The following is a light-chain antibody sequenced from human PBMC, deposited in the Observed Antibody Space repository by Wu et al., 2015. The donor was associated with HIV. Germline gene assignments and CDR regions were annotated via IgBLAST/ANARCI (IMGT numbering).Light chain of an antibody. V-gene: IGKV3-15*01. CDR1: QSVGSN. J-gene: IGKJ1*01. Sequence: EIVMTQSPATLSVSPGERATLSCRASQSVGSNLAWYQQKPGQAPRLLVQGATTRDTGISARFSGSGSGTEFILTISSIQSEDFAVYYCQQYNNWLPTFGQGTKVEI. CDR2: GAT. CDR3: QQYNNWLPT.